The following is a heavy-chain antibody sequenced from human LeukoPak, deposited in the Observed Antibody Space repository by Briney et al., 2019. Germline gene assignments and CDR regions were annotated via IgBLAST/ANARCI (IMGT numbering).Heavy chain of an antibody. CDR1: GGSISSGSYY. V-gene: IGHV4-61*02. D-gene: IGHD6-13*01. Sequence: SQTLSLTCTVSGGSISSGSYYWSWIRQPAGKGLEWIGRIYTSGSTNYNPSLKSRVTISVDTSKNQFSLKLSSVTAADTAVYYCARDSLAAASSYWGQGTLVTVSS. CDR2: IYTSGST. J-gene: IGHJ4*02. CDR3: ARDSLAAASSY.